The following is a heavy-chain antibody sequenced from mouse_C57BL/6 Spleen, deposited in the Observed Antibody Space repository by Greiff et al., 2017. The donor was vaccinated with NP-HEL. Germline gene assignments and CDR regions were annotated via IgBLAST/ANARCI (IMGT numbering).Heavy chain of an antibody. CDR3: AREESYAMDY. V-gene: IGHV1-52*01. Sequence: QVQLQQPGAELVRPGSSVKLSCKASGYTFTSYWMHWVKQRPIQGLEWIGNIDPSDSETHYNQKFKDKATLTVDKSSSTAYMQLSSLTSEDSAVYYCAREESYAMDYWCQGTSVTVSS. CDR1: GYTFTSYW. J-gene: IGHJ4*01. CDR2: IDPSDSET.